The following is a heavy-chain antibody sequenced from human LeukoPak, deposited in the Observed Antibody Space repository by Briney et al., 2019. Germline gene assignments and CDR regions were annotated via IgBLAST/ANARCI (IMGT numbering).Heavy chain of an antibody. J-gene: IGHJ3*02. Sequence: ASVTVSCKASGYTFTVYYMHWVRQAPGQGLEWMGWINPNSGGTNYAQKFQGRVTMTRDTSISTAYMELSRLRSDDTAVYYCAREVDCSITSFYGTDAFDSWGQGTMVTVSS. D-gene: IGHD2-2*01. CDR3: AREVDCSITSFYGTDAFDS. CDR1: GYTFTVYY. V-gene: IGHV1-2*02. CDR2: INPNSGGT.